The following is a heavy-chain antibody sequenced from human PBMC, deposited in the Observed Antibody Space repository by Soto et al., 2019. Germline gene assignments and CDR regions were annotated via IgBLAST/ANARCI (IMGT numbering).Heavy chain of an antibody. CDR2: INHSGST. CDR3: ARAWAITMIVVARRWFDP. Sequence: SSETLSLTCAVYGGSFIGYYWSWIRQPPGKGLEWIGEINHSGSTNYNPSLKSRVTISVDTSKNQFSLKLSSVTAADTAVYYCARAWAITMIVVARRWFDPWGQGTLVTVSS. J-gene: IGHJ5*02. D-gene: IGHD3-22*01. CDR1: GGSFIGYY. V-gene: IGHV4-34*01.